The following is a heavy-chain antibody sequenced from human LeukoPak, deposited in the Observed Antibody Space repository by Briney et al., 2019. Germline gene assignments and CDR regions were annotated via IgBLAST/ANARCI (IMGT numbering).Heavy chain of an antibody. CDR2: IIPIFGTA. CDR3: ARDSGNYYDSSGYPYENQFDY. CDR1: GDTFSSYA. J-gene: IGHJ4*02. D-gene: IGHD3-22*01. V-gene: IGHV1-69*13. Sequence: SVKVSCKASGDTFSSYAISWVRQAPGQGLEWMGGIIPIFGTANYAQKFQGRVTITADESTSTAYMELSSLRSEDTAVYYCARDSGNYYDSSGYPYENQFDYWGQGTLVTVSS.